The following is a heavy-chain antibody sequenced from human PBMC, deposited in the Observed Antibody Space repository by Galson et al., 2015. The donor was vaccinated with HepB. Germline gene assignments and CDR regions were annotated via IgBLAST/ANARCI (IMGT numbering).Heavy chain of an antibody. J-gene: IGHJ5*02. CDR3: ARVVYYDFWNGFGP. D-gene: IGHD3-3*01. Sequence: ETLSLTCAVYGGSFSAYYWSWIRQPPGKGLEWIGEINHSGSTNYNPSLKSRATISVDTSKNRFSLKLNSVTAADTAVYYCARVVYYDFWNGFGPWGQGTLVTVSS. CDR2: INHSGST. CDR1: GGSFSAYY. V-gene: IGHV4-34*01.